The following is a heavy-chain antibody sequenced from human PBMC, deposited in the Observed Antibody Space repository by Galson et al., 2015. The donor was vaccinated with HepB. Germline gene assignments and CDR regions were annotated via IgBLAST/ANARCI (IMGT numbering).Heavy chain of an antibody. CDR3: ARDRAISGIAVAHYYYYMDV. V-gene: IGHV3-48*01. CDR1: GFTFSSYS. J-gene: IGHJ6*03. D-gene: IGHD6-19*01. Sequence: SLRLSCAASGFTFSSYSMNWVRQAPGKGLEWVSYISSSSSTIYYADSVKGRFTISRDNAKNSLYLQMNSLRAEDTAVYYCARDRAISGIAVAHYYYYMDVWGKGTTVTVSS. CDR2: ISSSSSTI.